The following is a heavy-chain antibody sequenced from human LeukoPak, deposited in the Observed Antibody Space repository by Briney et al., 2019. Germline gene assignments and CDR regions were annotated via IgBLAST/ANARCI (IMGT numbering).Heavy chain of an antibody. CDR3: ARDSGSSSHPNNWFDP. D-gene: IGHD6-6*01. CDR2: INPSGGST. J-gene: IGHJ5*02. Sequence: GASVKVSCKASGYTFTSYYMHWVRQAPGQGLEWMGIINPSGGSTSYAQKFQGRVTMTRDTSTSTVYMELSSLRSEDTAVYYCARDSGSSSHPNNWFDPWGQGTLVTVSS. V-gene: IGHV1-46*01. CDR1: GYTFTSYY.